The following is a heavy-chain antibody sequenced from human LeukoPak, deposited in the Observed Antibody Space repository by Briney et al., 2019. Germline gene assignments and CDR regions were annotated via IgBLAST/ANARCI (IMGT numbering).Heavy chain of an antibody. CDR3: ARDRTRTGYSSGWYNDY. CDR2: INPNSGGT. D-gene: IGHD6-19*01. Sequence: ASVKVSCKASGYTFTGYYMHWVRQAPGQGLEWMGWINPNSGGTNYAQKFQGRVTMTRDTSISTAYMELSRLRSDDTAVYYCARDRTRTGYSSGWYNDYWGQGPLVTVSS. V-gene: IGHV1-2*02. J-gene: IGHJ4*02. CDR1: GYTFTGYY.